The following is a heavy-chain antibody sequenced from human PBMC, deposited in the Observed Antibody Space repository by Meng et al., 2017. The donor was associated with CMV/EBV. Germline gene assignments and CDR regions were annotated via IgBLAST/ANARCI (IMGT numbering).Heavy chain of an antibody. D-gene: IGHD5-18*01. CDR2: IYPSGRT. CDR3: ARHGDTAMVVGIDY. CDR1: GGSISSYY. J-gene: IGHJ4*02. V-gene: IGHV4-4*07. Sequence: QDWAPGLVNPSETLSLTCTAAGGSISSYYWGLIRHPAGKGLEWIGRIYPSGRTNYTPSLKSRVTMSVDTSKNQFSLKLSSVTAADTAVYYCARHGDTAMVVGIDYWGQGTLVTVSS.